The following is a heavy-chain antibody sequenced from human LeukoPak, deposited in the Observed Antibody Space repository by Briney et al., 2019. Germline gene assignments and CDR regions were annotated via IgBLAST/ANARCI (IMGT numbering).Heavy chain of an antibody. J-gene: IGHJ4*02. CDR1: GYTFTSYG. V-gene: IGHV1-69*13. CDR2: IIPIFGTA. Sequence: SVKVSCKASGYTFTSYGISWVRQAPGQGLEWMGGIIPIFGTADYAQKFQGRVTITADESTSTAYMELSSLRSEDTAVYYCARATAAGTPRFDYWGQGTLVTVSS. D-gene: IGHD6-13*01. CDR3: ARATAAGTPRFDY.